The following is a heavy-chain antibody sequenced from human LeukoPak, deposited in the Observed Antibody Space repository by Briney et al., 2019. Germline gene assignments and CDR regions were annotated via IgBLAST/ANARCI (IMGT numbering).Heavy chain of an antibody. D-gene: IGHD3-10*01. CDR1: GDSISSYY. Sequence: SETLSLTCTVSGDSISSYYWGWIRQPPGKGLEWIGSIYYSGSTYYNPSLKSRVTISVDTSKNQFSLKLSSVTAADTAVYYCAKDLNRESIDYWGQGTLVTVSS. V-gene: IGHV4-39*07. J-gene: IGHJ4*02. CDR2: IYYSGST. CDR3: AKDLNRESIDY.